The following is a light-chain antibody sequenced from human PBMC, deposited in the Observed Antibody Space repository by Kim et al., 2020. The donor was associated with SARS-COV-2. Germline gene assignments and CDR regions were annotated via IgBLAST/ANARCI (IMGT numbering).Light chain of an antibody. Sequence: EIVLTQSPGTLSLSPGERATLSCRASQSVSNSYLAWYQQKPGQAPRLLIYGASSRATGIPDRFSGSGSGTDFTFSISRLEPEDSAVYYCQQYGSSPLTFGGGTKVDIK. CDR3: QQYGSSPLT. CDR2: GAS. J-gene: IGKJ4*01. CDR1: QSVSNSY. V-gene: IGKV3-20*01.